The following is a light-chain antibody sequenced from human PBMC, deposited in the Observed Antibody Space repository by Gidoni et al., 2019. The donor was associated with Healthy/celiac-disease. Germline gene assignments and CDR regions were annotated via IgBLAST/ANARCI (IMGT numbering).Light chain of an antibody. J-gene: IGKJ3*01. Sequence: EIVLTQSPATLSLYPGERATLSCRASQSVSSYLAWYQQKPGQAPRLLIYDASNRATGIPARFSGSGSVTDFTLTISSLEPEDFAVYYCLQRSNWPPEFTFGPGTKVDIK. V-gene: IGKV3-11*01. CDR1: QSVSSY. CDR2: DAS. CDR3: LQRSNWPPEFT.